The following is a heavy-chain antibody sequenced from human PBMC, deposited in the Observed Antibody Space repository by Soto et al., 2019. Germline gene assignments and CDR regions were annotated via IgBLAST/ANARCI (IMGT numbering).Heavy chain of an antibody. CDR3: ATVVDL. J-gene: IGHJ5*02. Sequence: EVQLVESGGGLVQPGGSLRVSCAASGFTLRSHRIHWVRQAPGKGLEWVSRIDTDGGGTSYADSVKGRFTISTDNAKNTVYRQMNGRRAEDTAVYYCATVVDLWGQGTLVTVSS. CDR2: IDTDGGGT. CDR1: GFTLRSHR. D-gene: IGHD2-15*01. V-gene: IGHV3-74*01.